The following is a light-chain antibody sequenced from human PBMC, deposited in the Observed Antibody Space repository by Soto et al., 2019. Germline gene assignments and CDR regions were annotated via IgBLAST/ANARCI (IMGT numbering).Light chain of an antibody. CDR3: MQGTHWPWT. Sequence: DVVMTQSPLSLPVTLGQPASISCRSSQGLVYSDGSVFLNWFHQRPGQSPRRLIYWVSNRDSGVQDRFSDSGSGTDFTLKISRVEAEDVGVYYCMQGTHWPWTFGQGTKVEIK. V-gene: IGKV2-30*01. CDR2: WVS. J-gene: IGKJ1*01. CDR1: QGLVYSDGSVF.